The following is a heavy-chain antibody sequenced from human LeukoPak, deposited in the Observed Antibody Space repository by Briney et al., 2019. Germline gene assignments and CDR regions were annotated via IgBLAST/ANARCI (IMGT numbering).Heavy chain of an antibody. D-gene: IGHD3-10*01. J-gene: IGHJ3*02. Sequence: WASVKVSCKASGYTFTSYDFNWVRQAPGQGPEWIGWMNPNSGTTGYAQKFQGRVTMTRDTSISTAYMDLSSLRSEDTAVYYCARDQWFGEGDAFDIWGQGTMVTVSS. V-gene: IGHV1-8*01. CDR2: MNPNSGTT. CDR1: GYTFTSYD. CDR3: ARDQWFGEGDAFDI.